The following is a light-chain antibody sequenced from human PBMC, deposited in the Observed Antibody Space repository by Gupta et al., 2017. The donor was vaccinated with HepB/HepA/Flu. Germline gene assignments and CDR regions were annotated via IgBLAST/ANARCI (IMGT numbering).Light chain of an antibody. J-gene: IGLJ2*01. Sequence: YDLTQPPSVSVSPGQTASITCSGDKLGDKYACWYQQKPGQSPVLVIYQDSKRPSGIPERFSGSNSGNTATLTISGTQAMDEADYYCQAWDSSTYVVFGGGTKLTVL. V-gene: IGLV3-1*01. CDR1: KLGDKY. CDR3: QAWDSSTYVV. CDR2: QDS.